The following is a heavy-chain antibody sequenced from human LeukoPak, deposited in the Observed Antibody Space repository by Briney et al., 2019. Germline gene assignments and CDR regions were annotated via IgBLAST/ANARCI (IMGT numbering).Heavy chain of an antibody. CDR3: ARDKEEGIPLWFGELFS. V-gene: IGHV3-20*04. J-gene: IGHJ4*02. D-gene: IGHD3-10*01. Sequence: GGSLRLSCAASGFTFDDYGMSWVRQAPGKGLEWVSGINWNGGSTGYADSVKGRFTISRDNAKNSLNLQMNSLRAEDTALYYCARDKEEGIPLWFGELFSWGQGTLVTVSS. CDR2: INWNGGST. CDR1: GFTFDDYG.